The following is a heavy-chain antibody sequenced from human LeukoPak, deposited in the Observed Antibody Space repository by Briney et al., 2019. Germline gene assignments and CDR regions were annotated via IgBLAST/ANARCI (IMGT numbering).Heavy chain of an antibody. J-gene: IGHJ4*02. CDR1: GFTFSSYG. D-gene: IGHD3-22*01. V-gene: IGHV3-30*18. CDR3: AKDRLIGAYDSSGMDY. CDR2: ISYDGSNK. Sequence: GRSLRLSCAASGFTFSSYGMHWVRQAPGKGLEWVAVISYDGSNKYYADSVKGQFTISRDNSKNTLYLQMNSLRAEDTAMYYCAKDRLIGAYDSSGMDYWGQGTLVTVSS.